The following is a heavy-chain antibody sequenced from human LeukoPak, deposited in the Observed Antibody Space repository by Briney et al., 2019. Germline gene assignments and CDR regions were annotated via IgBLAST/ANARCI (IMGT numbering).Heavy chain of an antibody. CDR3: ARDCYYESSGTYAFDI. CDR1: GFTFSNYW. J-gene: IGHJ3*02. CDR2: IKLDGSEK. D-gene: IGHD3-22*01. Sequence: GGSLRLSCAASGFTFSNYWMSWVRQAPGKGLEWVANIKLDGSEKYYVDSVKGRFTISRDNAKNSLYVQMNSLRAEDTAVYYCARDCYYESSGTYAFDIWGQGTMVTVSS. V-gene: IGHV3-7*01.